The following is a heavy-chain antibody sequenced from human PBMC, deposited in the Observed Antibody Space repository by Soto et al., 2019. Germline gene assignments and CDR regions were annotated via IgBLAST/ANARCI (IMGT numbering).Heavy chain of an antibody. D-gene: IGHD3-3*01. CDR1: GFTFSSYG. Sequence: GGSLRLSCAASGFTFSSYGMHWVRQAPGKGLEWVAVISYDGSKKYYADSVKGRFTISRDNSKNTLYLQMNSLRAEDTAVYYCAKEGESYYDFLSGYYKAHWFDPWGQGTLVTVSS. V-gene: IGHV3-30*18. CDR2: ISYDGSKK. J-gene: IGHJ5*02. CDR3: AKEGESYYDFLSGYYKAHWFDP.